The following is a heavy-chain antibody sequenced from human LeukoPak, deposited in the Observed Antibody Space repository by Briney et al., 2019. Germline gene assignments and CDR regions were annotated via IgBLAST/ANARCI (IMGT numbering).Heavy chain of an antibody. Sequence: PSETLSLTCAVYGGSFSGYYWSWIRQPPGKGLGWIGEINHSGSTNYNPSLKSRVTISVDTSKNQFSLKLSSVTAADTAVYYCARGRTYYYGSGSYSLHYYFDYWGQGTLVTVSS. CDR3: ARGRTYYYGSGSYSLHYYFDY. CDR2: INHSGST. V-gene: IGHV4-34*01. J-gene: IGHJ4*02. D-gene: IGHD3-10*01. CDR1: GGSFSGYY.